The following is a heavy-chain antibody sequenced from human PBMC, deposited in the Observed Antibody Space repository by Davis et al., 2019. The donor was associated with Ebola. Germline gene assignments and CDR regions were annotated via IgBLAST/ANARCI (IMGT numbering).Heavy chain of an antibody. CDR1: GGSISSGDYY. D-gene: IGHD4-17*01. Sequence: PSETLSLTCTVSGGSISSGDYYWSWIRQPPGKGLEWIGYIYYSGSTYYNPSLKSRVTISVDTSKNQFSLKLSSVTAADTAVYYCARASGDYYYYYMDVWGQGTTVTVSS. CDR3: ARASGDYYYYYMDV. V-gene: IGHV4-30-4*01. CDR2: IYYSGST. J-gene: IGHJ6*03.